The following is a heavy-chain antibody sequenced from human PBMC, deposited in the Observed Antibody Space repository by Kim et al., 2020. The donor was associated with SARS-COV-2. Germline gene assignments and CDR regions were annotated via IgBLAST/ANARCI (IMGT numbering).Heavy chain of an antibody. J-gene: IGHJ4*02. Sequence: YTDSVKGRFTISRDNSKNTLYLQMNSLSAEDTAVYSCARDVSSGWYYFDYWGQGTLVTVSS. D-gene: IGHD6-19*01. CDR3: ARDVSSGWYYFDY. V-gene: IGHV3-30*10.